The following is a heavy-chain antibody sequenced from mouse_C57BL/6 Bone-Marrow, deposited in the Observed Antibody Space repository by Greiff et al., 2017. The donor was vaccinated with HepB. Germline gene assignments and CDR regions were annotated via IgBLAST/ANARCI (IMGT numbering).Heavy chain of an antibody. CDR3: ARESGLPLYYAMDY. D-gene: IGHD2-4*01. V-gene: IGHV3-6*01. J-gene: IGHJ4*01. CDR2: ISYDGSN. Sequence: EVKLQESGPGLVKPSQSLSLTCSVTGYSITSGYYWNWIRQFPGNKLEWMGYISYDGSNNYNPSLKNRISITRDTSKNQFFLKLNSVTTEDTATYYCARESGLPLYYAMDYWGQGTSVTVSS. CDR1: GYSITSGYY.